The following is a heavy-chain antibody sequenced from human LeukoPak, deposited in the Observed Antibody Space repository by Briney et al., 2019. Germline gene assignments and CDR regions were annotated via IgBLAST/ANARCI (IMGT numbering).Heavy chain of an antibody. Sequence: SQTLSLTCTVSGGSISSSSYYWSWIRQPAGKGLEWIGRLYTSGSTNYNPSLKSRVTTSVDTSKNQVPLKLSSVTAADTAVYYCARGVAAAGHFDYWGQGTLVTVSS. V-gene: IGHV4-61*02. D-gene: IGHD6-13*01. J-gene: IGHJ4*02. CDR1: GGSISSSSYY. CDR2: LYTSGST. CDR3: ARGVAAAGHFDY.